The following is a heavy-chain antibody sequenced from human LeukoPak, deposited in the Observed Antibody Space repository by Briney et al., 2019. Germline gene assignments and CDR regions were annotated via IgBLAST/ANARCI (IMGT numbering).Heavy chain of an antibody. J-gene: IGHJ6*02. D-gene: IGHD6-13*01. CDR2: TYYRSKWYN. V-gene: IGHV6-1*01. CDR1: GDSVSSNSAA. Sequence: SQTLSLTCAISGDSVSSNSAAWNWIRQSPSRGLEWLGRTYYRSKWYNDYAVSVKSRITINPDTSKNQFSLQLNSVTPEDTAVYYCARVEGIAAAGYRGDYYYYGMDVWGQGTTVTVSS. CDR3: ARVEGIAAAGYRGDYYYYGMDV.